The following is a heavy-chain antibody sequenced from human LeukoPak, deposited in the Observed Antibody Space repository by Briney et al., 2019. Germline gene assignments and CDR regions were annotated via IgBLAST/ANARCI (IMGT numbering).Heavy chain of an antibody. CDR2: MNPNSGGT. CDR3: ARETDDNSGYAYAFDI. CDR1: GYTFTSYD. D-gene: IGHD3-22*01. V-gene: IGHV1-2*04. Sequence: ASVKVSCKASGYTFTSYDINWVRQATGQGLEWMGWMNPNSGGTNYAQKFQGWVTMTRDTSISTAYMELSRLRSDDTAVYYCARETDDNSGYAYAFDIWGQGTMVTVSS. J-gene: IGHJ3*02.